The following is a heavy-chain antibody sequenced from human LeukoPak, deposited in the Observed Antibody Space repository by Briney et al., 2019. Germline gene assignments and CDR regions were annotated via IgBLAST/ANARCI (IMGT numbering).Heavy chain of an antibody. CDR1: GFTLSDYY. CDR2: ISSSGTII. CDR3: ARVDRDGYNLVDY. V-gene: IGHV3-11*04. D-gene: IGHD5-24*01. J-gene: IGHJ4*02. Sequence: GGSLRLPCAASGFTLSDYYMSWIRQAPGKGLEWVSYISSSGTIIYYADSVKGRFTISRDNAKNSLDLKMNSMRAGDTAVYYCARVDRDGYNLVDYWGQGTLVTVSS.